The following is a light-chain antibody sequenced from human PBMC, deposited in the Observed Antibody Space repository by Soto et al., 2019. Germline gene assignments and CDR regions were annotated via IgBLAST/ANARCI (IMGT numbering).Light chain of an antibody. J-gene: IGLJ2*01. CDR1: SSDVGAYNY. V-gene: IGLV2-14*01. CDR3: SSYTSSSTLL. Sequence: QSALTQPASVSGSPGQSITISCTGTSSDVGAYNYVSWYQQHPGKAPRLMIYEVSNRPSGVSNRFSGSKSDNTASLTISGLQAEDEGDYYCSSYTSSSTLLFGGGTKVTVL. CDR2: EVS.